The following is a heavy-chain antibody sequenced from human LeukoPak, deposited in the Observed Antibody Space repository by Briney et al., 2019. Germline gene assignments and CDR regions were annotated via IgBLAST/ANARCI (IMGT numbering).Heavy chain of an antibody. V-gene: IGHV4-61*01. CDR2: IYYSGST. Sequence: AETLSLSCTVSGGSLSSGIDYWSWIRQPPGKGLEWIGYIYYSGSTNYNPSLKSRVTISVDTSKNQFSLKLSSVTAADTAVYYCARGGFVDTAMGLDYWGQGTLVTVSS. D-gene: IGHD5-18*01. CDR3: ARGGFVDTAMGLDY. CDR1: GGSLSSGIDY. J-gene: IGHJ4*02.